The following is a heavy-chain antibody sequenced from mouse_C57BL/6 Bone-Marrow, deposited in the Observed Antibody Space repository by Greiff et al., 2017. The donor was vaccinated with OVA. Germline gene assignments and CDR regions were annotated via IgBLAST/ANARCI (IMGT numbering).Heavy chain of an antibody. V-gene: IGHV1-82*01. D-gene: IGHD2-5*01. CDR2: IYPGDGDT. Sequence: VQVVESGPELVKPGASVKISCKASGYAFSSSWMNWVKQRPGKGLEWIGRIYPGDGDTNYNGKFKGKATLTADKSSSTAYMQLSSLTSEDSAVYFCARGRYSNYVLRYYFDYWGQGTTLTVSS. J-gene: IGHJ2*01. CDR1: GYAFSSSW. CDR3: ARGRYSNYVLRYYFDY.